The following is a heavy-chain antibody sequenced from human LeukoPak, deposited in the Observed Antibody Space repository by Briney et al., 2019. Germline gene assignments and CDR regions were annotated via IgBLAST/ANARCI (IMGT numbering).Heavy chain of an antibody. CDR2: IWYDGSNK. CDR1: GFTFSSYG. V-gene: IGHV3-33*01. Sequence: GGSLRLSCAASGFTFSSYGMHWVRQAPGKGLEWVADIWYDGSNKYYADSVKGRFTISRDNSKNTLYLQMNSLRAEDTAVYYCARGGYIAARQKVDYWGQGTLVTVSS. CDR3: ARGGYIAARQKVDY. J-gene: IGHJ4*02. D-gene: IGHD6-6*01.